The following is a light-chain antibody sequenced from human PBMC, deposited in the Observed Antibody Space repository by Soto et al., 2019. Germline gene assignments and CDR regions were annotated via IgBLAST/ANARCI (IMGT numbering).Light chain of an antibody. CDR3: SSYAGSNNFGVV. Sequence: QSVLTQPPSASGSPGQSVTISCTGTSSDVGGYNYVSWYQQHPGKAPKPMIYEVSKRPSGVPDRFSGSKSGNTASLTVSGLQAEDEADYYCSSYAGSNNFGVVFGGGTKLTVL. J-gene: IGLJ2*01. CDR2: EVS. CDR1: SSDVGGYNY. V-gene: IGLV2-8*01.